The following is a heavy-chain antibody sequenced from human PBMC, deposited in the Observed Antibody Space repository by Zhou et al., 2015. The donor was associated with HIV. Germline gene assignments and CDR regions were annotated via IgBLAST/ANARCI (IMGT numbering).Heavy chain of an antibody. D-gene: IGHD5-18*01. CDR1: GGTFSSYA. CDR2: IIPIFGTA. V-gene: IGHV1-69*01. J-gene: IGHJ6*02. Sequence: QVQLVQSGAEVKKPGSSVKVSCKASGGTFSSYAISWVRQAPGQGLEWMGGIIPIFGTANYAQKFQGRVTITADESTSTAYMELSSLRSEDTAVYYCARDLSRIQLCYRYYYYYYGMDVWGQGTTVHRLL. CDR3: ARDLSRIQLCYRYYYYYYGMDV.